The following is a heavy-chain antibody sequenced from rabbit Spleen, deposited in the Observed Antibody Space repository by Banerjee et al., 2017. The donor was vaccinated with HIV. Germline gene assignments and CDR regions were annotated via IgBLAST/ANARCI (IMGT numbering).Heavy chain of an antibody. V-gene: IGHV1S40*01. CDR2: IYAGNSGDT. D-gene: IGHD2-1*01. J-gene: IGHJ4*01. Sequence: QSLEESGGGLVQPGASLTLTCKASGFSFSSGYCMCWVRQAPGKGLEWIACIYAGNSGDTYYASWAKGRFIMSRTSSTTVTLQMTSLTAADTATYFCARGVYYGGAGDWSFNFWGQGTLVTVS. CDR1: GFSFSSGYC. CDR3: ARGVYYGGAGDWSFNF.